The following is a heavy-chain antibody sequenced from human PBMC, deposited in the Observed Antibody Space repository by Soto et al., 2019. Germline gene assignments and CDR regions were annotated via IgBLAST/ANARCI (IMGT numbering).Heavy chain of an antibody. CDR2: ISYDGSNK. V-gene: IGHV3-30*18. J-gene: IGHJ4*02. CDR3: AKLEWRAGDLWY. CDR1: GFTFSSYG. Sequence: QVQLVESGGGVVQPGRSLRLSCAASGFTFSSYGMHWVRQAPGKGLEWVAVISYDGSNKYYADSVKGRFTISRDNSKNTLYLQMNSLRAEETAVYYCAKLEWRAGDLWYWGQGTLVTVSS. D-gene: IGHD2-21*01.